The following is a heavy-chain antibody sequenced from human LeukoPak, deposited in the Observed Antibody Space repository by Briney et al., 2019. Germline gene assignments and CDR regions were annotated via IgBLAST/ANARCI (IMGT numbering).Heavy chain of an antibody. V-gene: IGHV1-2*02. D-gene: IGHD6-19*01. Sequence: ASVKVSCKASGYTFTDYYMHWVRQAPGQGLEWMGWINPNSGGTKYAQKFQGRVTMTKDTSISTAYMELSRLRSDDTAVYYCARDRQWLVLGSDAFDIWGQGTMVTVSS. J-gene: IGHJ3*02. CDR1: GYTFTDYY. CDR3: ARDRQWLVLGSDAFDI. CDR2: INPNSGGT.